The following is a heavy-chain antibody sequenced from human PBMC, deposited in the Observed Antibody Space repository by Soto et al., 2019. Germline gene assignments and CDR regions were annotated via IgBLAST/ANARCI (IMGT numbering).Heavy chain of an antibody. D-gene: IGHD6-6*01. J-gene: IGHJ6*03. Sequence: PSETLSLTCTVSGGSISSYYWSWIRQPPGKGLEWIGYIYYSGSTNYNPSLKSRVTISVDTSKNQFSLKLSSVTAADTAVYYCARVRYSSSSRYYYYYMDVWGKGTTVTVSS. CDR1: GGSISSYY. V-gene: IGHV4-59*01. CDR3: ARVRYSSSSRYYYYYMDV. CDR2: IYYSGST.